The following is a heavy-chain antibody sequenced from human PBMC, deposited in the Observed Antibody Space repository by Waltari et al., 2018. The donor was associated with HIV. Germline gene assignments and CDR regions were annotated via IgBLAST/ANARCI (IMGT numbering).Heavy chain of an antibody. J-gene: IGHJ4*02. CDR2: IYSSGIT. Sequence: QLQLQASGAGLVRPSETLALTCTVSGGSIISSHYSWGWIRQPPAKGLEWIGIIYSSGITYYNPSLNSRVTMSVDTSKNQFSLKLSSVTAADTALYYCSRQSQTALTADYWGQGTLITVSA. V-gene: IGHV4-39*01. CDR1: GGSIISSHYS. D-gene: IGHD4-4*01. CDR3: SRQSQTALTADY.